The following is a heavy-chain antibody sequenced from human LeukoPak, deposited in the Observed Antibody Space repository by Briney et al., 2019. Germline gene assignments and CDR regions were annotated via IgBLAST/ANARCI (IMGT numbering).Heavy chain of an antibody. Sequence: GGSLRLSCAVSGFPFSTFWMSWVRQAPGKGLEWVANIKQDGSEKYYVDSVKGRFTISRDNAKNSLYLQMNSLRAEDTAVYYCAKDYYDSSGYPTVLDYWGQGTLVTVSS. CDR1: GFPFSTFW. CDR3: AKDYYDSSGYPTVLDY. V-gene: IGHV3-7*01. CDR2: IKQDGSEK. J-gene: IGHJ4*02. D-gene: IGHD3-22*01.